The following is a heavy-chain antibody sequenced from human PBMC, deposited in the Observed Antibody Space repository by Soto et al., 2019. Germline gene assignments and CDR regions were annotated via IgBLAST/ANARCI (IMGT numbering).Heavy chain of an antibody. D-gene: IGHD2-21*02. CDR1: GGSISGYY. Sequence: PSETLSLTCTVSGGSISGYYWSWIRRPPWKGLEWIGYMYNSGSTVYNPPFKSRVTISVDTYKNQFSLKLSSVTAADTAIYYCARDLWGYCGTNCYPLDVWGQGTTVTVSS. CDR3: ARDLWGYCGTNCYPLDV. J-gene: IGHJ6*01. CDR2: MYNSGST. V-gene: IGHV4-59*01.